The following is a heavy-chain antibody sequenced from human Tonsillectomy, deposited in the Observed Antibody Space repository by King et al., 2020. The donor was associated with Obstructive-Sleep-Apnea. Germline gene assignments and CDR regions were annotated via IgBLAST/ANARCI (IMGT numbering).Heavy chain of an antibody. CDR1: GGSFSDYY. CDR2: INHSGST. J-gene: IGHJ5*02. V-gene: IGHV4-34*01. D-gene: IGHD6-13*01. Sequence: VQLQQWGAGLLKPSETLSLTCGVFGGSFSDYYWSWIRQPPGKGLEWIGEINHSGSTHYNPSLKSRATISVDTSKNQFSLKLSSVTAADTAVYYCARGSGAAAVNWFDPWGQGTLVTVSS. CDR3: ARGSGAAAVNWFDP.